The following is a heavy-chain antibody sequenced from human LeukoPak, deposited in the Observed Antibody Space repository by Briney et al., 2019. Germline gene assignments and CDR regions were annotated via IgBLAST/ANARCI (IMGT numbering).Heavy chain of an antibody. J-gene: IGHJ5*02. CDR3: ARGGDYYDFWSGENWFDP. Sequence: GGSLRLSCAASGFTFSSYSMNWARQAPGKGLEWVSSISSSSYIYYADSVKGRFTISRDNAKNSLYLQMNSLRAEDTAVYYCARGGDYYDFWSGENWFDPWGQGTLVTVSS. CDR1: GFTFSSYS. V-gene: IGHV3-21*01. D-gene: IGHD3-3*01. CDR2: ISSSSYI.